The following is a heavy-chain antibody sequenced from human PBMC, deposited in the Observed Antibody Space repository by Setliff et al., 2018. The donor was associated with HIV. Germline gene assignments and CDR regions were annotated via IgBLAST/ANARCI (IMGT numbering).Heavy chain of an antibody. Sequence: SETLSLTCAVSGYSIATGYQWGWIRQSPGKGLEWIGYIYYTGDTYYSSSFESRVVISLDTSNNQFSLRVRSVTAADTALYFCARMSISASVYFDYWGQGTLVTVSS. CDR3: ARMSISASVYFDY. J-gene: IGHJ4*02. D-gene: IGHD2-2*01. CDR1: GYSIATGYQ. V-gene: IGHV4-38-2*01. CDR2: IYYTGDT.